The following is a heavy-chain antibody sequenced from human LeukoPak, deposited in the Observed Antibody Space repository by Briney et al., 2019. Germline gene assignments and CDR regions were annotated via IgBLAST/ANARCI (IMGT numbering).Heavy chain of an antibody. V-gene: IGHV3-23*01. CDR1: GFTFDDYG. D-gene: IGHD1/OR15-1a*01. Sequence: GGSLRLSCAASGFTFDDYGMSWVRQAPGKGLEWVSAISGSGGSTYYADSVKGRFTISRDNSKNTLYLQMNSLRAEDTAVYYCAKYVAEQYYFDYWGQGTLVTVSS. CDR3: AKYVAEQYYFDY. CDR2: ISGSGGST. J-gene: IGHJ4*02.